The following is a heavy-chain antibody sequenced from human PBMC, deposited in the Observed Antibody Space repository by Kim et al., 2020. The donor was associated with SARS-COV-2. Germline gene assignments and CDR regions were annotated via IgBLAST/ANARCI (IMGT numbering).Heavy chain of an antibody. V-gene: IGHV3-9*01. D-gene: IGHD7-27*01. J-gene: IGHJ2*01. Sequence: GSVKGRFTISRDNAKNSLHLQMNSLRAEDTALYYCAKGITGDLFFWYFDLWGRGTLVTVSS. CDR3: AKGITGDLFFWYFDL.